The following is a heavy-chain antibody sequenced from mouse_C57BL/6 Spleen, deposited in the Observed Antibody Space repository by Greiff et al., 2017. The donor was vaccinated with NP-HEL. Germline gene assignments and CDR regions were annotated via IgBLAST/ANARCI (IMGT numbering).Heavy chain of an antibody. CDR3: TYYYGSSYAMDY. V-gene: IGHV5-9-1*02. D-gene: IGHD1-1*01. CDR1: GFTFSSYA. CDR2: ISSGGDYI. Sequence: DVQLVESGEGLVKPGGSLKLSCAASGFTFSSYAMSWVRQTPEKRLEWVAYISSGGDYIYYADTVKGRFTISRDNARNTLYLQMSSLKSEDTAMYYCTYYYGSSYAMDYWGQGTSVTVSS. J-gene: IGHJ4*01.